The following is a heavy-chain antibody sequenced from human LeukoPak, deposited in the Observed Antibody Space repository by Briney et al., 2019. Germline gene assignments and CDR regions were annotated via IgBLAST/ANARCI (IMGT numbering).Heavy chain of an antibody. D-gene: IGHD1-14*01. CDR1: GYTFTSYY. CDR2: INPNSGGT. J-gene: IGHJ3*02. Sequence: GASVKVSCKASGYTFTSYYMHWVRQAPGQGLEWMGWINPNSGGTNYAQKFQGRVTMTRDTSISTAYMELSRLRSDDTAVYYCARGAFGRYSDAFDIWGQGTMVTVSS. CDR3: ARGAFGRYSDAFDI. V-gene: IGHV1-2*02.